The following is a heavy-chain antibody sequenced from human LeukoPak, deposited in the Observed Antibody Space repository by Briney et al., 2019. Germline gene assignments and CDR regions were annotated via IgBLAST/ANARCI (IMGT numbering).Heavy chain of an antibody. CDR1: GFTFSSYS. D-gene: IGHD3-9*01. CDR2: ISSTAACI. CDR3: ARRYFDWLNYMDV. V-gene: IGHV3-21*01. Sequence: GGSLRLSCEASGFTFSSYSINWVRQAPGKGLEWVSSISSTAACIYYADSLKGRFTISRDNAKNSLYLQMNSLRAEDTAVYYCARRYFDWLNYMDVWGKGTTVTVSS. J-gene: IGHJ6*03.